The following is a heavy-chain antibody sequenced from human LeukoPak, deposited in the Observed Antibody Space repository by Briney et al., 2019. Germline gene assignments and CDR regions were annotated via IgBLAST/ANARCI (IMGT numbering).Heavy chain of an antibody. CDR1: GFAFSDYY. CDR3: ARGVLWSGYFYFDY. D-gene: IGHD3-3*01. J-gene: IGHJ4*02. V-gene: IGHV3-72*01. CDR2: IRNKANSYTT. Sequence: GGSLRLSCAVSGFAFSDYYMDWVRQAPGKGLEWVGRIRNKANSYTTEYAASVKGRFTISRDDSKNSLYLQMNSLKAEDTAMYYCARGVLWSGYFYFDYWGQGTLVTVSS.